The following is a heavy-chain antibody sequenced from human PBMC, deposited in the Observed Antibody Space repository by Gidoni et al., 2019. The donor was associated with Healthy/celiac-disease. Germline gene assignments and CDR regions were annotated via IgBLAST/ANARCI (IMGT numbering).Heavy chain of an antibody. CDR3: AREGLEMYDSFDY. CDR2: ISSSSSTR. J-gene: IGHJ4*02. V-gene: IGHV3-48*02. D-gene: IGHD3-22*01. CDR1: GCTVSSYS. Sequence: EVQLVESAGGLVQAGGSRRLSLAAFGCTVSSYSMNWVRQGPGKGLVWVSYISSSSSTRYYAASGKGRFNISRDNAKNSLYLQMNSLRDDDTAVYYCAREGLEMYDSFDYWGQGTLVTVSS.